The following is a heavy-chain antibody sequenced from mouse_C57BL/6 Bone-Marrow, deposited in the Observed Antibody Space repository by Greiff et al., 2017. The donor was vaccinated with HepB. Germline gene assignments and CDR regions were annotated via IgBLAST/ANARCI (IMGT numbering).Heavy chain of an antibody. D-gene: IGHD4-1*01. CDR1: GYTFTSYG. CDR2: IYPRSGNT. V-gene: IGHV1-81*01. Sequence: VQLQESGAELARPGASVKLSCKASGYTFTSYGISWVKQRTGQGLEWIGEIYPRSGNTYYNEKFKGKATLTADKSSSTAYMELRSLTSEDSAVYFCASLLGYYFDYWGQGTTLTVSS. CDR3: ASLLGYYFDY. J-gene: IGHJ2*01.